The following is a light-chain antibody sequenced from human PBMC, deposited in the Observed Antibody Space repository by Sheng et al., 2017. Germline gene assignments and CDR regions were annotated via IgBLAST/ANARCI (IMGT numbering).Light chain of an antibody. Sequence: QLTQSPSSLSASVGDRVIITCRASQGISTYLAWYQQKPGKAPKLLIYAASTLQSGVPSRFSGSGSGTDFSLTISSLQPEDFATYYCQQSYTTPVTFGGGTKVEI. V-gene: IGKV1-9*01. J-gene: IGKJ4*01. CDR2: AAS. CDR3: QQSYTTPVT. CDR1: QGISTY.